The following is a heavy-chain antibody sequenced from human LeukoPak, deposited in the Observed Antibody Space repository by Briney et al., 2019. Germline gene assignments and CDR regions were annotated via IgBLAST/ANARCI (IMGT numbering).Heavy chain of an antibody. CDR3: AKDKIVGTTRVYYFDY. J-gene: IGHJ4*02. Sequence: GRSLRLSCAASGFTFSSYGMRWVRQAPGKGLEWVAGILYDGSNKYYVDSVKGRFTISRDNSKNTLYLQMNSLRAEDTGVYYCAKDKIVGTTRVYYFDYWGQGTLVTVSS. CDR2: ILYDGSNK. V-gene: IGHV3-30*18. CDR1: GFTFSSYG. D-gene: IGHD1-26*01.